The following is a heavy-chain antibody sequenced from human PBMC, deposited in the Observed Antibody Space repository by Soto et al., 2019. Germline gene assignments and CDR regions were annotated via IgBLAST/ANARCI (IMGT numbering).Heavy chain of an antibody. J-gene: IGHJ4*02. CDR1: GGSISSSSYY. D-gene: IGHD3-3*01. CDR3: ARNPPSITIFGVVIIQSAYFDY. Sequence: SETLSLTCTVSGGSISSSSYYWGWIRQPPGKGLEWIGSIYYSGSTYYNPSLKSRVTISVDTSKNQFSLKLSSVTAADTAVYYCARNPPSITIFGVVIIQSAYFDYWGRGTLVTVSS. V-gene: IGHV4-39*01. CDR2: IYYSGST.